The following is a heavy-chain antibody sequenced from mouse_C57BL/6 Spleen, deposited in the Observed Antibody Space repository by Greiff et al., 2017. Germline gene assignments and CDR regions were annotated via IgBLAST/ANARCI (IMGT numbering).Heavy chain of an antibody. D-gene: IGHD2-4*01. Sequence: VQLQQPGAELVRPGSSVKLSCKASGYTFNSYWMHWVKQRPIQGLEWIGNIDTSDSATHYTQKFKDRAPLTVDKASSTAYMQLCSLISEDSAVYDCARDYDYDEGLAYWGQGTLVNVSA. V-gene: IGHV1-52*01. CDR2: IDTSDSAT. CDR1: GYTFNSYW. CDR3: ARDYDYDEGLAY. J-gene: IGHJ3*01.